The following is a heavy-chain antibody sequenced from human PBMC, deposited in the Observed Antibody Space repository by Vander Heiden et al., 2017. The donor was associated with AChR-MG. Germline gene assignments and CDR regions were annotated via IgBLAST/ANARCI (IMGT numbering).Heavy chain of an antibody. CDR2: ISLDGSTE. V-gene: IGHV3-30*03. J-gene: IGHJ4*02. Sequence: QVQLVESGGGVVQPGRSLRLPCAASGFTFSGYAMHWVRQAPGEGLKWVAVISLDGSTEYYADSVKDRFTISRDNSKNTLYLQMINLRVEDTAVYFCARAVAAAGTEFDYWGQGTLVTVSS. CDR1: GFTFSGYA. CDR3: ARAVAAAGTEFDY. D-gene: IGHD6-13*01.